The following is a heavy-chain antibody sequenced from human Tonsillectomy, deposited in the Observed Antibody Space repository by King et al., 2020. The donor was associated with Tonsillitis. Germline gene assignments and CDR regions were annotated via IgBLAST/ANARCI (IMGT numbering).Heavy chain of an antibody. D-gene: IGHD2-15*01. J-gene: IGHJ5*02. CDR1: GGSFSGYY. V-gene: IGHV4-34*01. Sequence: VQLQQWGAGLLKPSETLSLTCAVYGGSFSGYYWSWIRQPPGRGLEWIGEINHSGSTNYNPSLKSRVTISVDTSKNQFSLKLSSVTAADTAVYYCARGRYCDGNSCKKEGYNWFDPWGQGTLVTVSS. CDR2: INHSGST. CDR3: ARGRYCDGNSCKKEGYNWFDP.